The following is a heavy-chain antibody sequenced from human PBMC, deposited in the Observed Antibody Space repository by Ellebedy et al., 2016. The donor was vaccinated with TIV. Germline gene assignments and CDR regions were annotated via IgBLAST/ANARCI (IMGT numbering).Heavy chain of an antibody. CDR1: GYIVTNHA. Sequence: AASVKVSCKASGYIVTNHAIHWVRQAPGQSFEWMGWIYPANGDTKYSQQFQGRVTITRDTSARTAYMELSSLRSEDTAVYYCARGSILWFGDLSGYYFDYWGQGTLVTVSS. J-gene: IGHJ4*02. CDR2: IYPANGDT. CDR3: ARGSILWFGDLSGYYFDY. V-gene: IGHV1-3*01. D-gene: IGHD3-10*01.